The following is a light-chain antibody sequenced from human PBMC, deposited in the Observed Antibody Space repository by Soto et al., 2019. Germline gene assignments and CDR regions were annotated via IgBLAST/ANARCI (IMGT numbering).Light chain of an antibody. CDR2: DAS. J-gene: IGKJ4*01. V-gene: IGKV3-20*01. Sequence: ETVLTQSPGTLSLSPGERASLSCRASQSISGRYLAWYQQKPGQAPRLFIYDASSRATGIPDRFSGSGSGTDFILTISRLAPEDCAVYYCQQYGSSPLTFGGGTKVEIK. CDR1: QSISGRY. CDR3: QQYGSSPLT.